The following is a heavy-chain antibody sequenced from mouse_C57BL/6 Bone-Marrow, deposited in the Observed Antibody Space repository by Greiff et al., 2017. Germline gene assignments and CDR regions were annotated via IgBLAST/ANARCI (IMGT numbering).Heavy chain of an antibody. V-gene: IGHV5-6*01. CDR2: ISSGGSYT. J-gene: IGHJ3*01. D-gene: IGHD2-4*01. Sequence: EVKLMASGGDLVKPGGSLKLSCAASGFTFSSYGMSWVRQTPDKRLEWVATISSGGSYTYYPDSVKGQFTISRDNAKNTLYLQMDSLKSKDTAMYYCARQGDDYWFAYWGQGTLVTVSA. CDR1: GFTFSSYG. CDR3: ARQGDDYWFAY.